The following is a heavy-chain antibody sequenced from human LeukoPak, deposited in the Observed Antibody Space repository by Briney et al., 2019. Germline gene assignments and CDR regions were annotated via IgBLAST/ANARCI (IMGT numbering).Heavy chain of an antibody. Sequence: GGSLRLSCIASGFTFSRYEMNWVRQAPGKGLEWIAYITTTGDRIQYADSVKGRFTISRDNTKNSLYLQLNSLRADDTAIYYCVRDTKDYWGQGTLVTVSS. CDR2: ITTTGDRI. CDR3: VRDTKDY. CDR1: GFTFSRYE. V-gene: IGHV3-48*03. J-gene: IGHJ4*02. D-gene: IGHD2-8*01.